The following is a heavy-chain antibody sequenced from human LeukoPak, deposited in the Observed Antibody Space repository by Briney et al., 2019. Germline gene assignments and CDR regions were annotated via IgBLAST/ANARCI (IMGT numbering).Heavy chain of an antibody. CDR2: IHYTGNT. Sequence: PSETLSLTCTVSGASVRGYYWSWIRQPPGKGLEWIGYIHYTGNTDYNPSLTSRVTISVDTSKNQFSLKLSSVTAADTAVYYCARRGDYVWGSYRTYPHHYFDYWGQGTLVTVSS. CDR1: GASVRGYY. CDR3: ARRGDYVWGSYRTYPHHYFDY. D-gene: IGHD3-16*02. J-gene: IGHJ4*02. V-gene: IGHV4-59*02.